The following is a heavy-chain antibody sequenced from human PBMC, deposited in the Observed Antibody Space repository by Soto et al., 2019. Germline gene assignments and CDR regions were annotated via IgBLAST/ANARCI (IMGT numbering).Heavy chain of an antibody. J-gene: IGHJ4*02. D-gene: IGHD3-10*01. CDR2: INPNSGGT. Sequence: QVQLVQSGAEVKKPGASVKVSCKASGYTFTGYYMHWVRQAPGQGLEWMGWINPNSGGTNYAQKFQGWVTMTRDTSISTAYMELSRLRSDDTAVYYCARDRRAYYYGSGSYHLDYWGQGTLVTVSS. CDR3: ARDRRAYYYGSGSYHLDY. V-gene: IGHV1-2*04. CDR1: GYTFTGYY.